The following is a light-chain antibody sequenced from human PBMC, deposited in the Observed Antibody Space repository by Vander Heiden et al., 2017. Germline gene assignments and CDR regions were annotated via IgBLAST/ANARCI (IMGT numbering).Light chain of an antibody. J-gene: IGLJ3*02. Sequence: VLTQPPSASGTPGQTVTISCSGSSSNVGSRTVNWYQHLPGPAPKLLIYSNNQRPSGVPDRISASKSGTSASLAVSGLQSEDEADYYCSAWDNSLNAWVFGGGTKLTVL. V-gene: IGLV1-44*01. CDR3: SAWDNSLNAWV. CDR1: SSNVGSRT. CDR2: SNN.